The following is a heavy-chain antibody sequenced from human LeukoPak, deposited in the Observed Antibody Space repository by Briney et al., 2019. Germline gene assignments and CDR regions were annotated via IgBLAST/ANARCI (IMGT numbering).Heavy chain of an antibody. D-gene: IGHD2-2*01. J-gene: IGHJ6*02. CDR1: GYTFTSYY. CDR2: INPSGGST. Sequence: ASVKVSCKASGYTFTSYYMHWVRQAPGQGLEWMGIINPSGGSTSYAQKFQGRVTMTRDTSTSTVYMELSSLRSEDTAVYYCARDLVPAHNDYYYYGMDVWGQGTTVTVSS. CDR3: ARDLVPAHNDYYYYGMDV. V-gene: IGHV1-46*01.